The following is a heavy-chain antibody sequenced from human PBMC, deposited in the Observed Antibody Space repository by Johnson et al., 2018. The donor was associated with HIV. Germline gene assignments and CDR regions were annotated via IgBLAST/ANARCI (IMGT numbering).Heavy chain of an antibody. CDR3: ARDTGELRHLDAFDI. J-gene: IGHJ3*02. D-gene: IGHD1-26*01. CDR1: GFTFDDYG. Sequence: VQLVESGGGVVRPGGSLRLSCVASGFTFDDYGMSWVRQAPGKGLEWVSGISWNSGTKGYADSVKGRFTISRDNAKNSLYLQMNSLRAEDTAVYYCARDTGELRHLDAFDIWGQGTMVTVSS. CDR2: ISWNSGTK. V-gene: IGHV3-20*04.